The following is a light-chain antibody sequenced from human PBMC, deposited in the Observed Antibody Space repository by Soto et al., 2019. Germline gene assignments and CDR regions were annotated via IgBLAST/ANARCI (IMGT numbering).Light chain of an antibody. CDR2: GAS. J-gene: IGKJ4*01. Sequence: DIVMTQSPATLSVAPGERVTFSCRASQGVSRKLAWYQHKPGQAPRLLISGASTGATGIPARFSGSGSGTEFTLTISSLQSEDCAIYYCQQRSNWPLTFGGGTTV. CDR3: QQRSNWPLT. V-gene: IGKV3-15*01. CDR1: QGVSRK.